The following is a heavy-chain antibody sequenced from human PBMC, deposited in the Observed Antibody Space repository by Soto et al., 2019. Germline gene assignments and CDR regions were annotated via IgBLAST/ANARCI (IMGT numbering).Heavy chain of an antibody. V-gene: IGHV1-69*04. J-gene: IGHJ4*02. CDR3: ATTISLVRRVITWPIDY. D-gene: IGHD3-10*01. CDR1: GGTFSSYA. Sequence: SVKVSCKAYGGTFSSYAISWVRQAPGQGLEWMGRINPNIRRTSYAQKFQGRVTMTRDTSTSTVYMEMSSLRSEDTAVYYCATTISLVRRVITWPIDYWGQGTLVTVSS. CDR2: INPNIRRT.